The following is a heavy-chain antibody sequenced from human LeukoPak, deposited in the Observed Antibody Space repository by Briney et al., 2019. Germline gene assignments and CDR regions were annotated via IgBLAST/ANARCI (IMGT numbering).Heavy chain of an antibody. D-gene: IGHD5-24*01. CDR1: GFTFSTYV. CDR3: TRRGADGWGFFDY. CDR2: VSESGDRT. V-gene: IGHV3-23*01. J-gene: IGHJ4*02. Sequence: GGSLRLSCAASGFTFSTYVMNWVRQAPGKGLDGVSSVSESGDRTFYADSVKGRFTISRENSKNTLYLQMSSLRVEDTAGYYCTRRGADGWGFFDYWGQGILVTVSS.